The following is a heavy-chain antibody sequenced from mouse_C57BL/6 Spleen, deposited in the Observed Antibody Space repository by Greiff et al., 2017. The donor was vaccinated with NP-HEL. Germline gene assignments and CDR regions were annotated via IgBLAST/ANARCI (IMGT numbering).Heavy chain of an antibody. J-gene: IGHJ4*01. V-gene: IGHV1-50*01. CDR2: IDPSDSYT. D-gene: IGHD1-1*01. CDR1: GYTFTSYW. Sequence: QVQLQQPGAELVKPGASVKLSCKASGYTFTSYWMQWVKQRPGQGLEWIGEIDPSDSYTNYNQKFKGKATLTVDTSSSTAYMQRSSLTSEDSAVYYCARPNYYGSSYDAMDYRGQGTSVTVSS. CDR3: ARPNYYGSSYDAMDY.